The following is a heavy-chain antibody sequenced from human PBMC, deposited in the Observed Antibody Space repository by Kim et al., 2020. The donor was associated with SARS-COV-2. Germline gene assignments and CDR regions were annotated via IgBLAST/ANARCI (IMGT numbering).Heavy chain of an antibody. CDR2: INPNSGGT. CDR1: GYTFTGYY. CDR3: ARGAGSRIVGATFGYYGMDV. Sequence: ASVKVSCKASGYTFTGYYMHWVRQAPGQGLEWMGWINPNSGGTNYAQKFQGWVTMTRDTSISTAYMELSRLRSDYTAVYYCARGAGSRIVGATFGYYGMDVWGQGTTVTVSS. J-gene: IGHJ6*02. D-gene: IGHD1-26*01. V-gene: IGHV1-2*04.